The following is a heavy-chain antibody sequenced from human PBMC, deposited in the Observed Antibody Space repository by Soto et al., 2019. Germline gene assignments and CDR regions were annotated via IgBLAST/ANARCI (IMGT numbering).Heavy chain of an antibody. CDR2: ICSSSSYI. J-gene: IGHJ5*02. V-gene: IGHV3-21*01. Sequence: GGSLRLSCAASGFTFSSYTMNWVRQAPGKGLEWVSSICSSSSYIYYADSVKGRFTISRDNAKNTLYLQMNSLRAEDTAVYYCVTDPVAAASWFDPWGQGTLVTVSS. CDR1: GFTFSSYT. D-gene: IGHD6-13*01. CDR3: VTDPVAAASWFDP.